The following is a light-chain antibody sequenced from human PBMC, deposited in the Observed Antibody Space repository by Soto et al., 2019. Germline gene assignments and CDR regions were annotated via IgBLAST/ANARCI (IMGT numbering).Light chain of an antibody. V-gene: IGKV3-20*01. CDR1: QNVTSTS. CDR3: HYHDSSPEFA. CDR2: AAF. J-gene: IGKJ3*01. Sequence: VLTQSPGTLSLSPGERASLSCRASQNVTSTSFPWYQQIPGQRARLLIYAAFSRATGVPDRFSASGSGTEFTLTITRLEPEDFAVYYCHYHDSSPEFAFGPGTKVDI.